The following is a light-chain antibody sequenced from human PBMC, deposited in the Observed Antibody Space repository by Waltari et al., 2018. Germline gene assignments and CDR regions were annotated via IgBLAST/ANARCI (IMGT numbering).Light chain of an antibody. CDR1: SSNRRPEP. CDR3: ASWDNSLNVVV. Sequence: QSLLPQPPSASGTPGQRVTISCSGSSSNRRPEPGPWYQQLPGTAPTLLIYSNNQRPSGGPDRFSGSKSVTSASLAISGLQPEDEADYYCASWDNSLNVVVFGGGTRLTVL. J-gene: IGLJ2*01. V-gene: IGLV1-44*01. CDR2: SNN.